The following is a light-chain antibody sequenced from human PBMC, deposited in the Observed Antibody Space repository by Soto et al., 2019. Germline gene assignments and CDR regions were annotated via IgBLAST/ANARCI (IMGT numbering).Light chain of an antibody. CDR1: SGSIASNY. J-gene: IGLJ1*01. CDR3: QSYDSSNYV. V-gene: IGLV6-57*01. Sequence: NFMLTQPHSVSESPGKTVTISCTRSSGSIASNYVQWYQQRPGSSPTTVIYEDNQRPSGVPDRFSGSLDSSSNSASLTISGLQTEDEADYYCQSYDSSNYVFGTGTKLTVL. CDR2: EDN.